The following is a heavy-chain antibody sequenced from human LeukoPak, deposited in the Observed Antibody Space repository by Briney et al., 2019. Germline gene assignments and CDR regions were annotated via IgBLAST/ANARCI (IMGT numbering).Heavy chain of an antibody. D-gene: IGHD2-2*01. V-gene: IGHV1-18*01. CDR2: ISGYNGNT. Sequence: ASVKVSCKASGYDFTSYGVSWVRQAPGQGLEWMGRISGYNGNTNYAQNLQGRVTMTTDTSTSTAYMELSSRRSDDTAVYYCAREFCSTSCYVNWFDPWGQGTLVTVSS. J-gene: IGHJ5*02. CDR3: AREFCSTSCYVNWFDP. CDR1: GYDFTSYG.